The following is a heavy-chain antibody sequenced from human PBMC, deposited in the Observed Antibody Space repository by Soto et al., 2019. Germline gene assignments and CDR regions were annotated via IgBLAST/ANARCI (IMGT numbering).Heavy chain of an antibody. CDR3: AKEGGTYLDY. CDR1: GFNFSSYG. Sequence: QVQLVESGGGVVQPGRSLRLSCAASGFNFSSYGMHWVRQAPGKGLEWVAVISYDGSNKYHADSVKGRFTISRDNSKNTLYLQMTSLRAEDTAVYYCAKEGGTYLDYWGQGTLVTVSS. CDR2: ISYDGSNK. V-gene: IGHV3-30*18. J-gene: IGHJ4*02. D-gene: IGHD1-26*01.